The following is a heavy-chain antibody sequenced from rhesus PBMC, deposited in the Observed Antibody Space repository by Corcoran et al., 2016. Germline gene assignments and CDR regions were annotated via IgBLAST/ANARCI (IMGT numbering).Heavy chain of an antibody. CDR3: ARDLVYCTGSGCYADWYFDI. V-gene: IGHV1-198*02. CDR2: IIPLVGIT. D-gene: IGHD2-21*01. CDR1: GFTFGTYA. J-gene: IGHJ2*01. Sequence: QVQLVQSGAEVKKPGASVKVSCKASGFTFGTYAISWVRQAPVQGLEWMGVIIPLVGITNYAEKFQGRVTSTADTSTSTAYMELSSLRSEDTVVYYCARDLVYCTGSGCYADWYFDIWGPGTPITISS.